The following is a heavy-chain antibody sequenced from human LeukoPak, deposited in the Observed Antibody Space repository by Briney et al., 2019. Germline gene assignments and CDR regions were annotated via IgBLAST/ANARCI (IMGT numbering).Heavy chain of an antibody. CDR2: ISGSGTST. D-gene: IGHD3-9*01. CDR3: AKVGAKYYDILGIDP. V-gene: IGHV3-23*01. J-gene: IGHJ5*02. CDR1: GFTFSSYA. Sequence: GGSLRLSCAASGFTFSSYAMSWVRQAPGKGLEWVSAISGSGTSTYYADSVKGRFTISRDNSKNTLYLQMNSLRAEDTAVYYCAKVGAKYYDILGIDPWGQGTLVTVSS.